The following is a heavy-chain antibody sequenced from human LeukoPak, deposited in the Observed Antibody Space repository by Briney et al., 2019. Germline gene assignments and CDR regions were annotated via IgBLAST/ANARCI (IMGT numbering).Heavy chain of an antibody. D-gene: IGHD1-26*01. J-gene: IGHJ2*01. CDR2: IYSGGST. CDR1: DFTVSGNY. V-gene: IGHV3-53*01. Sequence: PGGSLRLSCAASDFTVSGNYMTWVRQAPGKGLECVSVIYSGGSTLYADSVKGRFSISRDNHRNTLNLQMNSLRVEDTGVYYCARGGRWDYYFDLWGRGTLVTVSS. CDR3: ARGGRWDYYFDL.